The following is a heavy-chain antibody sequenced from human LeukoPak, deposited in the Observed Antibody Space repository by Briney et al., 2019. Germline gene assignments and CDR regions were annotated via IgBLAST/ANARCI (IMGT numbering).Heavy chain of an antibody. CDR1: GFTFSASP. V-gene: IGHV3-73*01. J-gene: IGHJ4*02. D-gene: IGHD7-27*01. CDR2: ITSTYAT. Sequence: GGSLRLSCTASGFTFSASPMHWVRQASGKGLEWVGRITSTYATAYAASVKGRFTISRDNAKNTMYLQMNSLRAEDTAVYYCVRDKTGRDDYWGQGTLVTVSS. CDR3: VRDKTGRDDY.